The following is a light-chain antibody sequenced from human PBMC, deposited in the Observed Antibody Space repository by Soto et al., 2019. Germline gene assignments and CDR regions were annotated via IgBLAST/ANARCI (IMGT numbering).Light chain of an antibody. CDR2: DVS. Sequence: QSVLTQPASVSGSPGQSSTISCTGTSSDGGGYNNVSWYQQHPGKAPKLMIYDVSNRPSGVSNRFSGSKSGNTASLTISGLQAEDEADYYCSSYTSSSTLSVVFGGGTKLTVL. CDR1: SSDGGGYNN. J-gene: IGLJ2*01. CDR3: SSYTSSSTLSVV. V-gene: IGLV2-14*01.